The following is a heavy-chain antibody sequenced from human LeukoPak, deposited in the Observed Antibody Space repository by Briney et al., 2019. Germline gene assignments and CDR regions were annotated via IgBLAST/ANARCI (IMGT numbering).Heavy chain of an antibody. J-gene: IGHJ4*02. Sequence: PSETLSLTCTVSGGSISSSNYVWGWIRQPPVKGLEWIGNIYYGGSTYYNPSLKSRVTISVDTSKNQFSLKLSSVTAADTAVYYCAREDGSQIGRDYFDYWGQGTLVTVSS. V-gene: IGHV4-39*07. CDR2: IYYGGST. D-gene: IGHD1-1*01. CDR1: GGSISSSNYV. CDR3: AREDGSQIGRDYFDY.